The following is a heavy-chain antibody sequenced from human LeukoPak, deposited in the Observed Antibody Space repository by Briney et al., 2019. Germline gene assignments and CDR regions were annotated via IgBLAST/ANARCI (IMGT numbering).Heavy chain of an antibody. CDR1: GFNFGNYA. V-gene: IGHV3-49*04. CDR2: IRSKASGGAI. J-gene: IGHJ4*02. Sequence: GGSLRLSCTASGFNFGNYAMSWVRQAPGKGLEWLGFIRSKASGGAIEYDPSVDGRFTISRDDSKSIAYLQMTSLKTEDTATYFCTREVDGRSAYWGQGTLVTVSS. D-gene: IGHD2-15*01. CDR3: TREVDGRSAY.